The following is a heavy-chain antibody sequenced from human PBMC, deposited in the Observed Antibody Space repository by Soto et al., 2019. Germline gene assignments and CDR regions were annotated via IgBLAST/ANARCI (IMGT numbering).Heavy chain of an antibody. Sequence: QVQLVQSGAEVKKPGSSVKVSCKASGGTFSSYAISWVRQSPGQGREWMGGIIPIFGTANYAQKFQGRVTITADESTSTAYMELSSLRSEDTAVYYCASPHYYDSSGALDYWGQGTLVTVSS. D-gene: IGHD3-22*01. CDR3: ASPHYYDSSGALDY. J-gene: IGHJ4*02. CDR1: GGTFSSYA. CDR2: IIPIFGTA. V-gene: IGHV1-69*01.